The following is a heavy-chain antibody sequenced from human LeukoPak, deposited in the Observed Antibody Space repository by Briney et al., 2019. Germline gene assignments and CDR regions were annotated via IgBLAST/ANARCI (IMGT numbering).Heavy chain of an antibody. J-gene: IGHJ1*01. CDR3: AKDYSGSYQYFQH. CDR1: GFTFSNYG. CDR2: IWYDGSNK. V-gene: IGHV3-33*06. D-gene: IGHD1-26*01. Sequence: GGSLRLSCAASGFTFSNYGMHWVRQAPGKGLEWVPLIWYDGSNKFYADSVKGRFTISRDNSRGTLYLQMSSLRAEDTAMYYCAKDYSGSYQYFQHWGRGTLVTVSA.